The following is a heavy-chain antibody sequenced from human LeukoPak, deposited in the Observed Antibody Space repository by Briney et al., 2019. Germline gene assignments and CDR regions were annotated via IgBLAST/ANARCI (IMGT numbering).Heavy chain of an antibody. CDR3: VYYDSSGYYYGRLRY. CDR2: ISSDGGRT. CDR1: GFPFSSHA. Sequence: PGGSLRLACAASGFPFSSHALSWVRQAPGRGLEWVSAISSDGGRTLYADSVKGRFTISRDNSKNTLYLQMNSLRAEDTAIYFCVYYDSSGYYYGRLRYWGQGTLVTVSS. D-gene: IGHD3-22*01. V-gene: IGHV3-23*01. J-gene: IGHJ4*02.